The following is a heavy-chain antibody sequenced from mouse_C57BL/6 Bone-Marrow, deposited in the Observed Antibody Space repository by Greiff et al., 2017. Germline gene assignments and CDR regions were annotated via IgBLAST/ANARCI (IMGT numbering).Heavy chain of an antibody. CDR1: GYTFTSYW. CDR2: IYPGSGST. V-gene: IGHV1-55*01. J-gene: IGHJ4*01. CDR3: ARRGDPNAMDY. Sequence: VQLQQPGAELVKPGASVKMSCKASGYTFTSYWITWVKQRPGQGLEWIGDIYPGSGSTTYNEKFKSKATLTVDTSSSTAYMQLSSLTSEDSAVYYCARRGDPNAMDYWGQGTSVTVSS.